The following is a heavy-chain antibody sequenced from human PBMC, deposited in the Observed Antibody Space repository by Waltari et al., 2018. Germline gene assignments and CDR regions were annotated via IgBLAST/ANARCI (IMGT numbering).Heavy chain of an antibody. CDR2: IYYSGSS. D-gene: IGHD3-10*01. V-gene: IGHV4-59*12. CDR1: GGSIGSFY. J-gene: IGHJ4*02. CDR3: ARASYYGDVDY. Sequence: QVHLQESGPGLVKPSETLSLSCTVSGGSIGSFYWSWIRQPPGKGLEWIWYIYYSGSSTYSPSLQSRVTMSVDTSKNHLSLKLSSVTAADTAVYYCARASYYGDVDYWGQGILVTVSS.